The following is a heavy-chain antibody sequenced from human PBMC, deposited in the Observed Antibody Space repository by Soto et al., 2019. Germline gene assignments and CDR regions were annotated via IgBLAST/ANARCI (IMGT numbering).Heavy chain of an antibody. CDR3: ARKDPGDYFDY. D-gene: IGHD4-17*01. J-gene: IGHJ4*02. CDR1: GFTVSSNY. V-gene: IGHV3-53*01. CDR2: IYSGGST. Sequence: PEGSLRLSCAASGFTVSSNYMSWVRQAPGKGLEWVSVIYSGGSTYYADSVKGRFTISRDNSKNTLYLQMNSLRAEDTAVYYCARKDPGDYFDYWGQGTLVTVSS.